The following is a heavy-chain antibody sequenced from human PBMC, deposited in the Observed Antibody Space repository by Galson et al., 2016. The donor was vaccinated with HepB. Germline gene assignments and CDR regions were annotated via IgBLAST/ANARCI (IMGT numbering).Heavy chain of an antibody. Sequence: SLRLSCAASGFSFDVYGMSWVRQVPGKGLEWVAGINWSGTVTGYADSVKDRFTISRDNTRNSLYLELSSLRAEDTALYYCTRDLFDYWSGPEGYWGQGTLVTVS. CDR3: TRDLFDYWSGPEGY. CDR1: GFSFDVYG. CDR2: INWSGTVT. D-gene: IGHD3-3*01. V-gene: IGHV3-20*04. J-gene: IGHJ4*02.